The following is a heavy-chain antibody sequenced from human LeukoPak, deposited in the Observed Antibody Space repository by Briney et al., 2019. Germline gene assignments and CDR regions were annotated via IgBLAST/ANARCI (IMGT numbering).Heavy chain of an antibody. CDR2: ISAGGST. CDR1: GFMFSSFS. CDR3: AKRPAAVRGVIPYLDC. Sequence: GGSLRLSCAVSGFMFSSFSMSWVRHVPGKGLEWVSTISAGGSTYYADSVKGRFTISRDNSKNTLFLQMNSLRAEDTAIYYCAKRPAAVRGVIPYLDCWGQGTLVTVSS. V-gene: IGHV3-23*01. D-gene: IGHD3-10*02. J-gene: IGHJ4*02.